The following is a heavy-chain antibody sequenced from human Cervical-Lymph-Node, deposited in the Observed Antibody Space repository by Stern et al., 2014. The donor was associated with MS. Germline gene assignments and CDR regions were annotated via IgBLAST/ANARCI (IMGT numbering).Heavy chain of an antibody. D-gene: IGHD4-17*01. J-gene: IGHJ6*02. Sequence: ESGPTLVKPTQTLTLTCTFSGFSLTTSGVGVGWIRQPPGKALEGLAVIYWDDAARDTPSLSTGMTITKDTSKNQVVLTMANIDPVDTATYYCVHTAVTFDEAYGLDVWGQGTTVIVSS. CDR3: VHTAVTFDEAYGLDV. CDR2: IYWDDAA. CDR1: GFSLTTSGVG. V-gene: IGHV2-5*02.